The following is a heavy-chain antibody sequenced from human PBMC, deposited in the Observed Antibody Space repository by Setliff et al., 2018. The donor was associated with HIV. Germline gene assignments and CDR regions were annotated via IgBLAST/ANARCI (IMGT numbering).Heavy chain of an antibody. J-gene: IGHJ4*03. D-gene: IGHD6-13*01. CDR3: ARGRMAAAGMFIPRALDY. CDR2: IYTNTGGT. Sequence: ASVKVSCKASGYTFTEFYVHWVRQAPGEGLEWIGWIYTNTGGTNYAQKFKGRVTMTSYTSIRTPYMELRMLTSDDTAIYYCARGRMAAAGMFIPRALDYWGGGTRVTVSS. V-gene: IGHV1-2*02. CDR1: GYTFTEFY.